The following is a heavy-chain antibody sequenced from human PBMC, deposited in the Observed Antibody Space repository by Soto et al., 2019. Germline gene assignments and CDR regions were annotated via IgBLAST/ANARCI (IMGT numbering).Heavy chain of an antibody. CDR2: ISVHNGNT. D-gene: IGHD4-17*01. CDR3: AREDYGSLAFDY. V-gene: IGHV1-18*01. CDR1: GYSFTRYG. J-gene: IGHJ4*02. Sequence: ASVKVSCTASGYSFTRYGISWVRQAPGQGLEWMGWISVHNGNTNYAQKVQGRVIMTTDTSTSTAYMELRSLRSDDTAVYYCAREDYGSLAFDYWGQGTLVTVSS.